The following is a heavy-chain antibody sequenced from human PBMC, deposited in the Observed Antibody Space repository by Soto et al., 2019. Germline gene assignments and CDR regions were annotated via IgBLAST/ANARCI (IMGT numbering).Heavy chain of an antibody. J-gene: IGHJ6*02. Sequence: QVQLVESGGGVVQPGRSLTLSCAASGFTFSRFSMHWVRQAPGKGLAWVAVISYDGSNTHYAESVKGRFNISRDDSKNTVFLQMNNLRGEASAVYYCARDHGMFLSYYYYGMDVWGQGTTVSGSS. D-gene: IGHD3-10*02. V-gene: IGHV3-30-3*01. CDR1: GFTFSRFS. CDR2: ISYDGSNT. CDR3: ARDHGMFLSYYYYGMDV.